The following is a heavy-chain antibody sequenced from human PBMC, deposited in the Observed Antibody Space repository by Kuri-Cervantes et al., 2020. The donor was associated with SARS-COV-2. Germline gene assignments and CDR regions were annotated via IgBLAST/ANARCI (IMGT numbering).Heavy chain of an antibody. Sequence: LSLTCAASGFTFSSYSMNWVRQAPGKGMGWVSSISSSSSYIYYADSVGGRFTIDRDNAKYSLYLQMNSLRAEDKAVYYCARELGGGSVWGQGTLVTVSS. D-gene: IGHD2-15*01. CDR1: GFTFSSYS. V-gene: IGHV3-21*01. CDR3: ARELGGGSV. CDR2: ISSSSSYI. J-gene: IGHJ4*02.